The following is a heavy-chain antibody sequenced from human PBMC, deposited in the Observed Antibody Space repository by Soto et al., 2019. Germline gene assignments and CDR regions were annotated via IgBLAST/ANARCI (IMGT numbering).Heavy chain of an antibody. CDR2: INYDGYS. CDR1: GGSITNYY. Sequence: QVQLQASGPGLVKPSETLSLTCTVSGGSITNYYCSWFRQPPGKGLEWIGYINYDGYSAYNLSLKRRVTLSMDASKTQFSLMLESVTATDTAVYYCARHGFGPLHGLVDVWGPGTTVIVSS. J-gene: IGHJ6*02. D-gene: IGHD3-10*01. CDR3: ARHGFGPLHGLVDV. V-gene: IGHV4-59*08.